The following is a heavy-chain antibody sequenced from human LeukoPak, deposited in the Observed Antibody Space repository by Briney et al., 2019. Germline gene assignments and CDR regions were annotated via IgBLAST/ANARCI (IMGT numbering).Heavy chain of an antibody. CDR1: GFTFSSYW. V-gene: IGHV3-7*01. D-gene: IGHD2-21*01. CDR3: ARGPFRNAGPIYYYYGMDV. J-gene: IGHJ6*02. Sequence: GGSLRLSCAASGFTFSSYWMSWVRQAPGKGLEWVANIKQDGSEKYYVDSVKGRLTISRDNAKNSLYLQMNSLRAEDTAVYYCARGPFRNAGPIYYYYGMDVWGQGTTVTVCS. CDR2: IKQDGSEK.